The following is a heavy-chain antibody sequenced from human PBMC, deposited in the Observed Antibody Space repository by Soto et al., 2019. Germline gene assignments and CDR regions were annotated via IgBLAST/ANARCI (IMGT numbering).Heavy chain of an antibody. CDR2: ISSSGSKR. V-gene: IGHV3-48*03. D-gene: IGHD2-21*01. CDR1: GFTFRNFE. CDR3: ARDSIAAPNWFDP. J-gene: IGHJ5*02. Sequence: VQLVESGGGLVQPGGSLRLSCAASGFTFRNFEMNWVRQVPGKGLEWISYISSSGSKRYYADSVKGRFIVSRDNTNDSLFLEMNSLRDEDSGVYYCARDSIAAPNWFDPWGQGTLVNVSS.